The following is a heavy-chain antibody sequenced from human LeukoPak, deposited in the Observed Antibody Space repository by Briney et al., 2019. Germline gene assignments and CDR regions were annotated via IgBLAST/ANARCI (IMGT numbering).Heavy chain of an antibody. J-gene: IGHJ5*02. CDR1: GGSISSYY. V-gene: IGHV4-39*07. CDR3: ARGNAAVTTRKESWWFDP. Sequence: SETLSLTCTVSGGSISSYYWGWIRQPPGKGLEWIGSIYYSGSTYYNPSLKSRVTISVDTSKNQFSLKLSSVTAADTAVYYCARGNAAVTTRKESWWFDPWGQGTLVTVSS. CDR2: IYYSGST. D-gene: IGHD4-17*01.